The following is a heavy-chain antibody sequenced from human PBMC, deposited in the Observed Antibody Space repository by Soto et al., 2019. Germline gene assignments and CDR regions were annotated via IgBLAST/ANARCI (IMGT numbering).Heavy chain of an antibody. CDR1: GNTFASHG. V-gene: IGHV1-18*01. D-gene: IGHD3-10*01. CDR3: ARGDPRGVAVVRDY. J-gene: IGHJ4*02. Sequence: QVQLVQSGPEVKKPGASVKVSCKASGNTFASHGFSWVRQAPGQGLEWMGWISGFNGQTNYALKFQGRVTLTTDTSTSTAYMELRGLRADATAVYFCARGDPRGVAVVRDYWGQGTLVTVSS. CDR2: ISGFNGQT.